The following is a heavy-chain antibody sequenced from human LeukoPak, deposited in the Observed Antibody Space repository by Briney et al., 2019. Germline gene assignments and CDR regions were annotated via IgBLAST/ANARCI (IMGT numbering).Heavy chain of an antibody. J-gene: IGHJ4*02. CDR1: GFTFSSYE. CDR2: ISSSGSTI. Sequence: GGSLRLSCAASGFTFSSYEMNWVRQAPGKGLEWVSYISSSGSTIYYADSVKGRFTISRDNAKNSLYLQMNSLRAEDTAVYYCARYDSSGYPVLDYWGQETLVTVSS. CDR3: ARYDSSGYPVLDY. D-gene: IGHD3-22*01. V-gene: IGHV3-48*03.